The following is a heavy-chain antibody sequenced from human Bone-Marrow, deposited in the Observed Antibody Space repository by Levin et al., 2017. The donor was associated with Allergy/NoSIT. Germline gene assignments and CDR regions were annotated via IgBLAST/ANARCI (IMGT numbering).Heavy chain of an antibody. V-gene: IGHV1-2*02. CDR1: GYTFTDYH. CDR3: AVKWFGEFPFDY. J-gene: IGHJ4*02. CDR2: INPDTGLT. D-gene: IGHD3-10*01. Sequence: ASVKVSCRTSGYTFTDYHLQWVRQAPGQGLEWIGWINPDTGLTNFAQKFRGRVSLTRDTSINTAYLELSSLTSADAARYYCAVKWFGEFPFDYWGQGSLVTVYS.